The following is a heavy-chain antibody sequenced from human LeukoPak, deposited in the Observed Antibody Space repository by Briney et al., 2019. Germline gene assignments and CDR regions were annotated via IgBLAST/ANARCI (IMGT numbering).Heavy chain of an antibody. D-gene: IGHD5-12*01. Sequence: RPSETLSLTCAVYGGSFSGYYWSWIRQPPGKGLEWIGEINHSGSTNYNPSLKSRVTISVDTSKNQFSLKLSSVTAADTAVYYCARSPRGYGGYQVSYFDYWGQGTLVTVSS. V-gene: IGHV4-34*01. CDR3: ARSPRGYGGYQVSYFDY. CDR1: GGSFSGYY. J-gene: IGHJ4*02. CDR2: INHSGST.